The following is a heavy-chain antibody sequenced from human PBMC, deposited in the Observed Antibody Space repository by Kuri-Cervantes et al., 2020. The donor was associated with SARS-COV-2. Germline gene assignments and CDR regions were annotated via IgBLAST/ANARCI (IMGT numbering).Heavy chain of an antibody. V-gene: IGHV4-59*08. CDR1: GGSISSHY. CDR3: ARQGPYDSISHDAFDI. Sequence: SETLSLTCTVSGGSISSHYWSWIRQPPGKGLEWIGYIYYSGSTNYNPSLKSRVTMSVDTSKNQFSLKLSSVTAEDTAVYYCARQGPYDSISHDAFDIWGQGTMVTVSS. CDR2: IYYSGST. D-gene: IGHD3-22*01. J-gene: IGHJ3*02.